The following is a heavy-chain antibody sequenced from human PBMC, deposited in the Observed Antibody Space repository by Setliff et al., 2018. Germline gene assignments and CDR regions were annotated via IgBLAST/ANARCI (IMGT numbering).Heavy chain of an antibody. J-gene: IGHJ6*02. CDR2: ISVYNGDT. D-gene: IGHD3-22*01. CDR1: GYTFRNYA. Sequence: ASVKVSCKASGYTFRNYAFAWVRQAPGQGLEWVGWISVYNGDTNYAQKFQGRVTLTTDTSTSTAYMELRSLRSDDTAVYYCARDYYDSSGPPAVGMDVWGQGTTVTVSS. CDR3: ARDYYDSSGPPAVGMDV. V-gene: IGHV1-18*01.